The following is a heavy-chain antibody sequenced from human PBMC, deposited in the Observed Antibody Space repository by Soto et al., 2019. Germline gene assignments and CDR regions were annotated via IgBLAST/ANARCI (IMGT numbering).Heavy chain of an antibody. J-gene: IGHJ4*02. D-gene: IGHD1-20*01. CDR1: GFTFSSYA. Sequence: EVQLLESGGGLVQPGGSLRLSCAASGFTFSSYAMSWVRQAPGKGLEWISAVSGSGGSTYYADSVKGRFTISRDNSKDTLYLQMNNLRAEDTAVYYCAKPPDCNWNDYWGQGTLVTVSS. V-gene: IGHV3-23*01. CDR2: VSGSGGST. CDR3: AKPPDCNWNDY.